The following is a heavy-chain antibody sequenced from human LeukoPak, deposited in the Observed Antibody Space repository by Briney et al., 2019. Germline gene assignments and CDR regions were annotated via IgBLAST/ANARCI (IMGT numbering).Heavy chain of an antibody. CDR2: INPNSGGT. Sequence: ASVKVSCKASGYTFTGYYMHWVRQAPGQGLEWMGRINPNSGGTNYAQKFQGRVTMNSDTSISTAYMELSRLRSDDTAVYYCARGYDFWSGYHYYYYYYMDVWGKGTTVTVSS. CDR3: ARGYDFWSGYHYYYYYYMDV. J-gene: IGHJ6*03. CDR1: GYTFTGYY. D-gene: IGHD3-3*01. V-gene: IGHV1-2*06.